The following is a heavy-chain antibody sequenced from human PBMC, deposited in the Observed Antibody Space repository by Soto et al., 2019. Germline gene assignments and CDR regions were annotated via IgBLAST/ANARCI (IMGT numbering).Heavy chain of an antibody. CDR1: GGSISGSY. Sequence: SETLSLTCSVSGGSISGSYWSWIRQSPGKGLEWLGYVYYTGSTNYSPSLRSRVSISVDTSKNEFSLRLSSVTAADTAVYFCARSVEVPGAHIDYWGHGTQATVSS. D-gene: IGHD2-8*02. CDR2: VYYTGST. V-gene: IGHV4-59*01. CDR3: ARSVEVPGAHIDY. J-gene: IGHJ4*01.